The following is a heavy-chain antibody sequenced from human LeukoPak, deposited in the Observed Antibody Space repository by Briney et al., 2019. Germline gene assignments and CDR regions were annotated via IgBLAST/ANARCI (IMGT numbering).Heavy chain of an antibody. D-gene: IGHD6-13*01. J-gene: IGHJ5*02. Sequence: SETQSLTCAVSGGSISSSNWWSWVRQPPGKGLEWVGEIYHSGSTNYNPSLKSRGTISVDKSKSQFSLKLSSVPAADTAVYYCATLIAAGNWFDPWGQGTLVTVSS. CDR1: GGSISSSNW. CDR2: IYHSGST. V-gene: IGHV4-4*02. CDR3: ATLIAAGNWFDP.